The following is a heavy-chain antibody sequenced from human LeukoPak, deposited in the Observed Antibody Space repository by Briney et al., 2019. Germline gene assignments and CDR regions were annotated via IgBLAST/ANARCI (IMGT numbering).Heavy chain of an antibody. Sequence: GGSLRLSCAASGFTFSRYAMHRVRQAPGKGLEWVVIISYDGSNKYYADSVKGRFTISRDNSKNTLYLQMNSLSVEDTAVYYCAREDKGQIYFDYWGQGTLVTAPS. CDR1: GFTFSRYA. J-gene: IGHJ4*02. V-gene: IGHV3-30-3*01. CDR3: AREDKGQIYFDY. CDR2: ISYDGSNK.